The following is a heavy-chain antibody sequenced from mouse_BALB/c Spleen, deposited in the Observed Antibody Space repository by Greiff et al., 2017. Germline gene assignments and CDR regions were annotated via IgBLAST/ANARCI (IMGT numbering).Heavy chain of an antibody. CDR2: INPSSGYT. CDR1: GYTFTSYT. J-gene: IGHJ1*01. Sequence: QVQLQQSGAELARPGASVKMSCKASGYTFTSYTMHWVKQRPGQGLEWIGYINPSSGYTNYNQKFKDKATLTADKSSSTAYMQLSSLTSEDSAVYYCARKDYGSSYWYFDVWGAGTTVTVSS. V-gene: IGHV1-4*01. CDR3: ARKDYGSSYWYFDV. D-gene: IGHD1-1*01.